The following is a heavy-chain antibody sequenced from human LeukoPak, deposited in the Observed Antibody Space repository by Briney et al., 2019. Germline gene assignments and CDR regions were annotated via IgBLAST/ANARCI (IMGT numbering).Heavy chain of an antibody. CDR3: ASTPVVVSWFDP. CDR1: GVSISSGDYY. CDR2: IYYSGST. D-gene: IGHD2-2*01. J-gene: IGHJ5*02. V-gene: IGHV4-30-4*01. Sequence: SETLSLTCTVSGVSISSGDYYWSWIRQPPGKGLEWIGYIYYSGSTYYNPSLKSRVTISVDTSKNQFSLKLSSVTAAHTAMYYCASTPVVVSWFDPWGQGTLVTVSS.